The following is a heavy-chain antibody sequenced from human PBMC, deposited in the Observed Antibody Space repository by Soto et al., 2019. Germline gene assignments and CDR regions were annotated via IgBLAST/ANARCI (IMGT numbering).Heavy chain of an antibody. J-gene: IGHJ5*02. CDR1: GGSFSGYY. V-gene: IGHV4-34*01. D-gene: IGHD3-10*01. CDR3: AREKGEWFGDLLPRGWLDP. CDR2: INHSGST. Sequence: SETLSLTCAVYGGSFSGYYWSWIRQPPGKGLEWIGEINHSGSTNYNPSLKSRVTISVDTSKNQFSLKLSSVTAADTAVYYCAREKGEWFGDLLPRGWLDPWSQGTLVTVSS.